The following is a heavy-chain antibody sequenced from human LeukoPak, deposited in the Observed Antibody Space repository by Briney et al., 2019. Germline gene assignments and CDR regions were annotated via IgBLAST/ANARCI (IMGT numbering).Heavy chain of an antibody. CDR1: GGTFSSYA. D-gene: IGHD3-9*01. J-gene: IGHJ4*02. V-gene: IGHV1-69*01. Sequence: GSSVKVSCKASGGTFSSYAISWVRQAPGQGLEWTGGIIPIFGTANYAQKFQGRVTITADESTSTAYMELSSLRSEDTAVYYCARGGVNFDWLLYDGFDYWGQGTLVTVSS. CDR3: ARGGVNFDWLLYDGFDY. CDR2: IIPIFGTA.